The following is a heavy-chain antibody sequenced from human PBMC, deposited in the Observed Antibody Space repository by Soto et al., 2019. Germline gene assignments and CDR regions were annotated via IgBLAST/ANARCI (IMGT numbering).Heavy chain of an antibody. V-gene: IGHV6-1*01. D-gene: IGHD5-12*01. CDR1: GDSVSSNSAA. Sequence: SQTLSLTCAISGDSVSSNSAAWNWIRQSPSRGLEWLGRTYYRSKWYNDYAVSVKSRITINPDTSKNQFSLQLNSVTPEDTAVYYCARDVMESGYDYYYYGIDGWGQGTTVTVSS. J-gene: IGHJ6*02. CDR2: TYYRSKWYN. CDR3: ARDVMESGYDYYYYGIDG.